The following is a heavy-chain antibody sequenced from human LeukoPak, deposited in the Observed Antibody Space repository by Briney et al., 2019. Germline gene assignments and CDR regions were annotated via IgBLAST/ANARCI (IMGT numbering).Heavy chain of an antibody. CDR3: ARNTYYYDSSVYYHYYFDY. CDR1: GFTFSSYE. D-gene: IGHD3-22*01. Sequence: GGSLRVSCAVSGFTFSSYEMNWVRQAPGKGLEWISYISTSGSTIYYADSVKGRFTISRDNAKNSLYLQMNSLRAEDTAVYYCARNTYYYDSSVYYHYYFDYWGQGTLVTVYS. J-gene: IGHJ4*02. CDR2: ISTSGSTI. V-gene: IGHV3-48*03.